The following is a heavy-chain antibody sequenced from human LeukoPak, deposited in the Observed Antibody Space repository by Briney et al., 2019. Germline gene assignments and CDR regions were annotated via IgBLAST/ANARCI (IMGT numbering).Heavy chain of an antibody. CDR1: GFTFDDYA. CDR3: AKGEEWLDDAFDI. J-gene: IGHJ3*02. CDR2: ISWNSGSI. Sequence: GGSLRLSCAASGFTFDDYAMHWVQQAPGKGLEWVSGISWNSGSIGYADSVKGRFTISRDNAKNSLYLQMNSLRAEDTALYYCAKGEEWLDDAFDIWGQGTMVTVSS. V-gene: IGHV3-9*01. D-gene: IGHD5-12*01.